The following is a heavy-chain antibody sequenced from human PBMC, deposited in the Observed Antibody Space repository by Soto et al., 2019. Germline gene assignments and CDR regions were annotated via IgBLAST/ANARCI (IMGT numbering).Heavy chain of an antibody. J-gene: IGHJ3*02. Sequence: GGSLRLSCAASGFTFSSYSMNWVRQAPGKGLDWVSYISSSSSTIYYADSVKGRFTISRDNAKNSLYLQMNSLRAEDTAVYYCARGYCGGDCYHHDAFDIWGQG. D-gene: IGHD2-21*01. CDR2: ISSSSSTI. V-gene: IGHV3-48*01. CDR3: ARGYCGGDCYHHDAFDI. CDR1: GFTFSSYS.